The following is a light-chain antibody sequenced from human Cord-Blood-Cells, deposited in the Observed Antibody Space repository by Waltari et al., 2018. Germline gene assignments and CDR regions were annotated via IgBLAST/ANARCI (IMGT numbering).Light chain of an antibody. Sequence: DIQMTQSPSPLSASVGDRVTITCRPSQSLSSWLAWYPQKPGQAPKLLIDDASSLESGVPSRGSGSGSWTVFNLSISSRQPDDFATYYCQQYNSYFGQGTKLEIK. J-gene: IGKJ2*01. V-gene: IGKV1-5*01. CDR1: QSLSSW. CDR3: QQYNSY. CDR2: DAS.